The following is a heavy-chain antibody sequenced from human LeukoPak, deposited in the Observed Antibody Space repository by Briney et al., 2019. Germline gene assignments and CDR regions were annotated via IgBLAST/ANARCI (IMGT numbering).Heavy chain of an antibody. V-gene: IGHV4-38-2*02. Sequence: PSETLSLTCTVSSGSISSGYYWGWIRQPPGKGQEFIGSIYYSGSTYYNPSLKSRVTISVDTSKNQFSLKLSSVTAADTAVYYCARDRGPVGAIDYWGQGTLVTVSS. D-gene: IGHD1-26*01. CDR1: SGSISSGYY. J-gene: IGHJ4*02. CDR3: ARDRGPVGAIDY. CDR2: IYYSGST.